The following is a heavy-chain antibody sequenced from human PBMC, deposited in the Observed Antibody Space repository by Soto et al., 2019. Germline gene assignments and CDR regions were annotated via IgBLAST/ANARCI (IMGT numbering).Heavy chain of an antibody. D-gene: IGHD4-17*01. V-gene: IGHV2-5*02. CDR2: IYWDDDE. Sequence: QITLMESGPTLVKPTQTLTLTCTFSGFSLTTSGVGVGWIRQPPGKALEWLALIYWDDDERYRPTLKSRLTITKDTSKNQVVLTMTNMDPVDTATYFCAHSTTVTSIDYWGQGTLVTVSS. CDR3: AHSTTVTSIDY. J-gene: IGHJ4*02. CDR1: GFSLTTSGVG.